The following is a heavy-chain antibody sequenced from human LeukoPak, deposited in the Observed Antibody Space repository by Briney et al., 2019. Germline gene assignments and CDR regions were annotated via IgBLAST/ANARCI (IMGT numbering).Heavy chain of an antibody. CDR2: INHSGST. J-gene: IGHJ5*02. CDR3: AQASFGSGGYYSRAYNWFDP. V-gene: IGHV4-34*01. Sequence: SETLSLTCADYGGPFSGFFWSWIRQPPGKGLEWIGEINHSGSTNYNPSLKSRVTISVDTSKNQFSLQLTSMTAADTAVYYCAQASFGSGGYYSRAYNWFDPWGQGTLVTVSP. CDR1: GGPFSGFF. D-gene: IGHD3-10*01.